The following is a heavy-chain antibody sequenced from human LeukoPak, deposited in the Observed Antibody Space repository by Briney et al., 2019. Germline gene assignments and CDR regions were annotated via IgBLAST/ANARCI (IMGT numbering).Heavy chain of an antibody. V-gene: IGHV1-2*04. CDR3: ARGTTRIATIKYCFDY. CDR2: INPNSGGT. CDR1: GYTFTGYY. Sequence: GASVKVSCKASGYTFTGYYMHWVRQAPGQGLEWMGWINPNSGGTNYAQKFQGWVTMTRDTSISTAYMELSRLRSDDTAVYFCARGTTRIATIKYCFDYWGQGTLVTVSS. J-gene: IGHJ4*02. D-gene: IGHD1-7*01.